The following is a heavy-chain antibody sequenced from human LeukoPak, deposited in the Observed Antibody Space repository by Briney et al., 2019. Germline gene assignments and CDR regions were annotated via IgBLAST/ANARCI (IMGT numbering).Heavy chain of an antibody. V-gene: IGHV3-11*04. CDR1: GFTFSDYC. CDR3: TSPPLGYCSTTSCLQYFEQ. Sequence: GGSLRLSCAASGFTFSDYCMSWIRQAPGKGLEWVSYISSSGSIIHYADSVRGRLTISRDNAKNSLYLQMNSLRAEDTAVYYCTSPPLGYCSTTSCLQYFEQWGQGTLVTVSS. J-gene: IGHJ1*01. D-gene: IGHD2-2*01. CDR2: ISSSGSII.